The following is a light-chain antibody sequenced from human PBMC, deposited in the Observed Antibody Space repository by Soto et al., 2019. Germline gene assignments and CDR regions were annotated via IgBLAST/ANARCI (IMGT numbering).Light chain of an antibody. CDR1: QSVSSF. CDR3: QQYNNWPRT. CDR2: GAS. J-gene: IGKJ1*01. V-gene: IGKV3-15*01. Sequence: EIVLTQSPATLSLSPAERATLSCRASQSVSSFLAWYQQKPGQAPRLLIYGASTRATGIPARFSGSGSGTEFTLTINSLQSEDFAVYYCQQYNNWPRTFGQGTKVDIK.